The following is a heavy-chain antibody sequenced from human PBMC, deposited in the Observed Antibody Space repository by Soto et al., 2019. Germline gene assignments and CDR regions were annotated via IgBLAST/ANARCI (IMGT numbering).Heavy chain of an antibody. D-gene: IGHD1-26*01. CDR3: ARVSPWEHHHGMDV. J-gene: IGHJ6*02. V-gene: IGHV4-59*01. CDR2: IYYSGST. CDR1: GGSISSYY. Sequence: PSETLSLTCTVSGGSISSYYWSWIRQPPGKGLEWIGYIYYSGSTNYNPSLKSRVTISVDTSKNQFSLKLSSVTAADTAVYYCARVSPWEHHHGMDVWGQGTTVTVSS.